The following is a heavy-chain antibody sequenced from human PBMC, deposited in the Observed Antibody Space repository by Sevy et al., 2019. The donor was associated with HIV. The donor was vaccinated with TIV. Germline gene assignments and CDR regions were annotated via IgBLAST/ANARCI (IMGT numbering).Heavy chain of an antibody. CDR2: ISSSSSTI. CDR3: AREGAGIPLITIFGVEGHFSDY. Sequence: GGSLRLSCAASGFTFSSYSMNWVRQAPGKGLEWVSYISSSSSTIYYADSVKGRFTISRDNAKNSLYLQMNSLRAEDTAVYYCAREGAGIPLITIFGVEGHFSDYWGQGILVTVSS. D-gene: IGHD3-3*01. J-gene: IGHJ4*02. CDR1: GFTFSSYS. V-gene: IGHV3-48*01.